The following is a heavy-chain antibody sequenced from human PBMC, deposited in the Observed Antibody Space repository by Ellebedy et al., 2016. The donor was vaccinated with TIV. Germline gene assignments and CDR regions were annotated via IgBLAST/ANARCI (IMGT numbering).Heavy chain of an antibody. J-gene: IGHJ4*02. CDR1: RYTFTSYY. D-gene: IGHD1-26*01. Sequence: ASVKVSXKASRYTFTSYYIHWVRQAPGQGLEWMGIIDPSGGSTSNAQKFQGRITMTTDRATSTAYMELTSLTSDDTAVYFCARDVCGRYCPPEYWGQGTLVTVST. CDR2: IDPSGGST. V-gene: IGHV1-46*01. CDR3: ARDVCGRYCPPEY.